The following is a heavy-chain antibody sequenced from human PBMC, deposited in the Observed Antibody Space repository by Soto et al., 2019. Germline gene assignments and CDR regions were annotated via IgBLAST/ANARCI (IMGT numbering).Heavy chain of an antibody. V-gene: IGHV4-34*01. CDR2: INHSGST. D-gene: IGHD1-26*01. CDR3: ARFRNRYSGSYSAPFDY. J-gene: IGHJ4*02. Sequence: SETLSLTCAVYGGSFSGYYWSWIRQPPGKGLEWIGEINHSGSTNYNPSLKSRVTISVDTSKNQFSLKLSSVTAADTAVYYCARFRNRYSGSYSAPFDYWGQGTLVTVS. CDR1: GGSFSGYY.